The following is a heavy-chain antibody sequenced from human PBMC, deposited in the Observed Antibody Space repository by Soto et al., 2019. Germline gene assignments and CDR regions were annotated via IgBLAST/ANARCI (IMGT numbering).Heavy chain of an antibody. D-gene: IGHD5-18*01. CDR1: GGSISSYY. V-gene: IGHV4-4*07. Sequence: SETLSLTCTVSGGSISSYYWSWIRQTAGKGLEWIGRIYTSGSTNYNPSLKSRVTMSVETSKNQFSLKLSSVTAADTAVYYCARAPPIQLWSEYYYYYGMDVWGQGTTVTVSS. CDR2: IYTSGST. CDR3: ARAPPIQLWSEYYYYYGMDV. J-gene: IGHJ6*02.